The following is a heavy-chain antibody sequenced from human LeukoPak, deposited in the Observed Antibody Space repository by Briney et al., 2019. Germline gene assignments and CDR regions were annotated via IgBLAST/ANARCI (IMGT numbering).Heavy chain of an antibody. CDR2: ISCDGSNK. V-gene: IGHV3-30-3*01. Sequence: PGGSPRLSCAASGFTFSSYAMHWVRQAPGKGLEWVAVISCDGSNKYYADSVKGRFTISRDNSKNTLYLQMNSLRAEDTAVYYCAKDLEEYYDFWSRYFDYWGQGTLVTVSS. CDR3: AKDLEEYYDFWSRYFDY. D-gene: IGHD3-3*01. CDR1: GFTFSSYA. J-gene: IGHJ4*02.